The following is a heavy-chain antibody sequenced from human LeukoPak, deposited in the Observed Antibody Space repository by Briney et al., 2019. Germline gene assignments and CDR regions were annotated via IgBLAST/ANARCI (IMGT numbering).Heavy chain of an antibody. CDR1: GGTFSSYA. CDR3: ARNEPATVSGYFDY. J-gene: IGHJ4*02. CDR2: IIPIFGTA. V-gene: IGHV1-69*01. Sequence: GSSVKVSCKASGGTFSSYAISWVRQAPGQGLEWMGGIIPIFGTANYAQKFQGRVTITADESTSTAYMELSSLRSEDTAVYYCARNEPATVSGYFDYWGQGTLVTVSS. D-gene: IGHD5-18*01.